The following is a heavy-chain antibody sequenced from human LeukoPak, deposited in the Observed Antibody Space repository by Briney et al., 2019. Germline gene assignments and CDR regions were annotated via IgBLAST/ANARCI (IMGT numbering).Heavy chain of an antibody. D-gene: IGHD1-1*01. CDR2: INGDGTTT. V-gene: IGHV3-74*01. CDR3: AKDSRPRWTEYFQH. J-gene: IGHJ1*01. Sequence: GGSLRLSCAASGFTFSSYWMHWVRQAPGKGLVWVSHINGDGTTTNYADSVKGRFTISRDNAKNTLYLQMNSLRAEDTAVYYCAKDSRPRWTEYFQHWGQGTLVTVSS. CDR1: GFTFSSYW.